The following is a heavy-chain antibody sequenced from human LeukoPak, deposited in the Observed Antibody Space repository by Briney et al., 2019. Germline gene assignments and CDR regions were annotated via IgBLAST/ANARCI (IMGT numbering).Heavy chain of an antibody. CDR1: GGSISSSSYY. Sequence: SETLSLTCTVSGGSISSSSYYWGWIRQPPGKGLEWIGSIYYSGSTYYNPSLKSRVTISVDTSKNQFSLKLSSVTAADTAVYYCARDAYSFEYYDSSGYGLDLDYWGQGTLVTVSS. V-gene: IGHV4-39*02. D-gene: IGHD3-22*01. J-gene: IGHJ4*02. CDR2: IYYSGST. CDR3: ARDAYSFEYYDSSGYGLDLDY.